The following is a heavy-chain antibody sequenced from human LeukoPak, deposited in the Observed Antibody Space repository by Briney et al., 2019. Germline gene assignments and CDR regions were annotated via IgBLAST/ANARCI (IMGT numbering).Heavy chain of an antibody. CDR1: GGSISSSYW. CDR3: ARGRTVRGVIKFYYYMDV. J-gene: IGHJ6*03. CDR2: INYSGST. D-gene: IGHD3-10*01. Sequence: SGTLSLTCAVSGGSISSSYWWSWIRQPPGKGLEWIGEINYSGSTNYNPSLKSRVTISVDTSKNQFSLKLSSVTAADTAVYYCARGRTVRGVIKFYYYMDVWGKGTTVTVSS. V-gene: IGHV4-4*02.